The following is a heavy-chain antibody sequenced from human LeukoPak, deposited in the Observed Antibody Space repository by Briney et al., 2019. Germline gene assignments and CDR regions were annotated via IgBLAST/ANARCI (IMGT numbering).Heavy chain of an antibody. J-gene: IGHJ4*02. CDR2: INPNSGGT. CDR3: ARAGGGYYDSSGYY. D-gene: IGHD3-22*01. CDR1: GYTFTGYY. V-gene: IGHV1-2*02. Sequence: ASVKVSCKASGYTFTGYYMHWVRQAPGQGLEWMGWINPNSGGTNYAQKFQGRVTVTRDTSISTAYMELSRLRSDDTAVYYCARAGGGYYDSSGYYWGQGTLVTVSS.